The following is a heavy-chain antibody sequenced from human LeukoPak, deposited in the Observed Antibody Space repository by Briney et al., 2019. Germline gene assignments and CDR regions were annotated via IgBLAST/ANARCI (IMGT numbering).Heavy chain of an antibody. J-gene: IGHJ4*02. D-gene: IGHD6-19*01. Sequence: ASVKVSCKASGGTFSSYAISWVRQAPGQGLEWMGWINPNSGGTNYAQKFQGRVTMTRDTSISTAYMELSRLRSDDTAVYYCARGGVAVADDYWGQGTLVTVSS. CDR2: INPNSGGT. CDR1: GGTFSSYA. V-gene: IGHV1-2*02. CDR3: ARGGVAVADDY.